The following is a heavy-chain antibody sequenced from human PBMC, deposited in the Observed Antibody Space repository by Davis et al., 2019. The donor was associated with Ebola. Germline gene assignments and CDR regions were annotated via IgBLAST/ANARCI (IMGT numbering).Heavy chain of an antibody. Sequence: GESLKISCAASGFTFSSYAMHWVRQAPGKGLEWVAVISYDGSNKYYADSVKGRFTISRDNAKNSLYLQMNSLRVEDTAMYYCARRRNWGNDYWGQGTLVTVSS. CDR1: GFTFSSYA. V-gene: IGHV3-30-3*01. CDR2: ISYDGSNK. D-gene: IGHD7-27*01. J-gene: IGHJ4*02. CDR3: ARRRNWGNDY.